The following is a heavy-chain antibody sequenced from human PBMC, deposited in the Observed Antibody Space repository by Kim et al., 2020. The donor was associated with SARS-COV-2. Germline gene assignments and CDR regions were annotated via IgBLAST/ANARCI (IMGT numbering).Heavy chain of an antibody. CDR2: T. D-gene: IGHD6-13*01. J-gene: IGHJ4*02. Sequence: TYYADSGKGRFTIARDNSKNTLYLQMNSLRAEDTAVYYCAKDPLWGQQPYWGQGTLVTVSS. CDR3: AKDPLWGQQPY. V-gene: IGHV3-23*01.